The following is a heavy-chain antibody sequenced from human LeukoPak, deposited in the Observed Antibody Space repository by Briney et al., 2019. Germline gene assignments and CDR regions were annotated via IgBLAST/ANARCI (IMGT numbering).Heavy chain of an antibody. CDR1: GGTFSSYA. J-gene: IGHJ4*02. D-gene: IGHD3-22*01. Sequence: ASVKVSCKASGGTFSSYAISWVRQAPGQGLEWMGRIIPIFGTANYAQKFQGRVTITTDESTSTAYMELSSLRSEDTAVSYCARAIAYYDSSGYLRFGGFDYWGQGTLVTVSS. V-gene: IGHV1-69*05. CDR2: IIPIFGTA. CDR3: ARAIAYYDSSGYLRFGGFDY.